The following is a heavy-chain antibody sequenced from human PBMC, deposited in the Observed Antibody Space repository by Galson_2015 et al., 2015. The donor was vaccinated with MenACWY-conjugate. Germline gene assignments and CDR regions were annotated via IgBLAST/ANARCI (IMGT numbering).Heavy chain of an antibody. Sequence: SLRLSCAASGFTFNTYWMHWVRQPPGKGLEWISYIKADGSFANYADSVKGRFTISTDNAKNKMYLQMDGLGDEDTAVYFYARDSNWAFDSWGQGTMVTVSS. D-gene: IGHD6-13*01. J-gene: IGHJ4*02. CDR1: GFTFNTYW. CDR2: IKADGSFA. V-gene: IGHV3-74*01. CDR3: ARDSNWAFDS.